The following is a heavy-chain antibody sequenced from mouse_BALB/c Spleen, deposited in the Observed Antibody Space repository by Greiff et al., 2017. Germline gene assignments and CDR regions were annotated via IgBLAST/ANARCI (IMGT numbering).Heavy chain of an antibody. V-gene: IGHV1-20*02. CDR2: INPYNGDT. Sequence: VQLQQSGPELVKPGASVKISCKASGYSFTGYFMNWVMQSHGKSLEWIGRINPYNGDTFYNQKFKGKATLTVDKSSSTAHMELRSLASEDSAVYYCARSDGYGWFAYWGQGTLVTVSA. J-gene: IGHJ3*01. CDR3: ARSDGYGWFAY. CDR1: GYSFTGYF. D-gene: IGHD2-2*01.